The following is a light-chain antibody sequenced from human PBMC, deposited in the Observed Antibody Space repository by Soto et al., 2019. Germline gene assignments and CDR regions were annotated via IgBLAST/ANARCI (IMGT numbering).Light chain of an antibody. V-gene: IGKV1-39*01. CDR2: AAS. Sequence: DIQMTQSPSSLSASVGDRVTITCRASQSISTFLNWYQQTPGKAPQLLICAASDLQSGIPSRFSGGGSGTEFTLTISTLQHEDFATYYGQQSFSTRPTFGQGTKVEVK. CDR1: QSISTF. CDR3: QQSFSTRPT. J-gene: IGKJ1*01.